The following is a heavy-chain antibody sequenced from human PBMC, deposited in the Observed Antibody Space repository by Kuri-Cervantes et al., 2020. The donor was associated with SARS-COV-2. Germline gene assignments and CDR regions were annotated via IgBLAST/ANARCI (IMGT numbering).Heavy chain of an antibody. CDR2: ISSSSSYI. D-gene: IGHD6-13*01. CDR1: GFTFSSYS. CDR3: ARGDYSSSWYSGYYCYMDV. Sequence: GESLKISCAASGFTFSSYSMNWVRQAPGKGLEWVSSISSSSSYIYYADSVKGRFTISRDNAKNSLYLQMNSLRAEDTAVYYCARGDYSSSWYSGYYCYMDVWGKGTTVTVSS. V-gene: IGHV3-21*01. J-gene: IGHJ6*03.